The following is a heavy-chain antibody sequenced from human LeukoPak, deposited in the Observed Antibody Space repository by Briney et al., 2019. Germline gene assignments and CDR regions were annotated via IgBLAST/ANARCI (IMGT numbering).Heavy chain of an antibody. V-gene: IGHV3-48*03. CDR3: ARRTGYCSGGSCYSVGYYYYYYMDV. J-gene: IGHJ6*03. CDR1: GFTFSSYE. Sequence: GGSLRLSCAASGFTFSSYEMNWVRQAPGKGLEWVSYISSSGSTIYYADSVKGRFTISRDNAKNSLYLQMNSLRAEDTAVYYCARRTGYCSGGSCYSVGYYYYYYMDVWGKGTTVTISS. D-gene: IGHD2-15*01. CDR2: ISSSGSTI.